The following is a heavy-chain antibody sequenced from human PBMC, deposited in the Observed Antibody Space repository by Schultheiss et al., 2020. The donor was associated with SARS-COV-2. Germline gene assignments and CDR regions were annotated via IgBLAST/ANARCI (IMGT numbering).Heavy chain of an antibody. CDR2: VSYDGTNK. V-gene: IGHV3-30*01. D-gene: IGHD2-21*02. CDR3: ARDGDYYDYYYYGMDV. J-gene: IGHJ6*02. Sequence: GGSLRLSCAASRFTFSSYAMHWVRQAPGKGLEWVTIVSYDGTNKYYADSVKGRFTISRDNSKNTLYLQMNSLRAEDTAVYYCARDGDYYDYYYYGMDVWGQGTTVTVSS. CDR1: RFTFSSYA.